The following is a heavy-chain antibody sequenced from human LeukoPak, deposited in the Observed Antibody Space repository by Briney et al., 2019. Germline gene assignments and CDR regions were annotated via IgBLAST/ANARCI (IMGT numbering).Heavy chain of an antibody. CDR3: ATRADYERSYYYGMDV. V-gene: IGHV1-24*01. Sequence: ASVKVSCKVSGYTLTELSMHWVRQAPGKGLEWMGGFDPEDGETIYAQKFQGRVTMTEDTSTDTAYMELSSLRSEDTAVYYCATRADYERSYYYGMDVWGQGTTVTVSS. CDR1: GYTLTELS. D-gene: IGHD4-17*01. J-gene: IGHJ6*02. CDR2: FDPEDGET.